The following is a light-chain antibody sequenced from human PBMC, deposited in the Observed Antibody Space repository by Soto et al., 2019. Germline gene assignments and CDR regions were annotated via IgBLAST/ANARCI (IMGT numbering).Light chain of an antibody. CDR2: EVR. Sequence: QSVLTQPASVSGSPGQSITISCTGSSSDVGAYNYVSWFQQHPGKAPKFMIYEVRNRPSGVSNRFSGSKSGNTASLTVSGLQAEDEADYYCSSYTNSNTYVFGTGTKVTVL. CDR1: SSDVGAYNY. V-gene: IGLV2-14*01. J-gene: IGLJ1*01. CDR3: SSYTNSNTYV.